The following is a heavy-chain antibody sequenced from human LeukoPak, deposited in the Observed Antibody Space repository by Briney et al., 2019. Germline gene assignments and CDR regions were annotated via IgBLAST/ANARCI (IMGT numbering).Heavy chain of an antibody. Sequence: SETLSLTCAVYGGSFSGYYWSWIRQPPGKGLEWIGEINHSGSTNYNPSLKSRVTISVDKSKNQFSLKLSSVTAADTAVYYCARDLIEYCSGGSCFVAHAFDIWGQGTMVTVSS. J-gene: IGHJ3*02. D-gene: IGHD2-15*01. CDR2: INHSGST. CDR1: GGSFSGYY. CDR3: ARDLIEYCSGGSCFVAHAFDI. V-gene: IGHV4-34*01.